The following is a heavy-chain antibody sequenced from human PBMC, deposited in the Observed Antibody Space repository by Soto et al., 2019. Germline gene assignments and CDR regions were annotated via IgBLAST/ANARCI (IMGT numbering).Heavy chain of an antibody. CDR2: IKQDGSEK. D-gene: IGHD2-15*01. CDR3: SGGSPGYYYAMDV. CDR1: GFTFSSYW. V-gene: IGHV3-7*01. Sequence: HPGGSLRLSCAASGFTFSSYWMSWVRQAPGKGLEWVANIKQDGSEKYYVDSVKGRFTISRDNAKNSLYLQMNSLRAEDTAVFYCSGGSPGYYYAMDVWGQGTTVTVSS. J-gene: IGHJ6*02.